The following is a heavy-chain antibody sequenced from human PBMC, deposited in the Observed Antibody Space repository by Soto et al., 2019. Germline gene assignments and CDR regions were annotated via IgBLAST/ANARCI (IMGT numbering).Heavy chain of an antibody. D-gene: IGHD2-21*02. Sequence: KLSCKDSGGSFSSYASSCVRQENGQGLEWMGGIIPIFGTANYAQKFQGRVTITADESTSTAYMELSSLRSEDTAVYYCARRYCGGDCYHYWYFDLWGRGTLVT. V-gene: IGHV1-69*01. J-gene: IGHJ2*01. CDR3: ARRYCGGDCYHYWYFDL. CDR1: GGSFSSYA. CDR2: IIPIFGTA.